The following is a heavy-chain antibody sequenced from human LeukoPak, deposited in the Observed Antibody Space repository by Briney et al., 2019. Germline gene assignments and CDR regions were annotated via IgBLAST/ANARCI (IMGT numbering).Heavy chain of an antibody. J-gene: IGHJ5*02. Sequence: SETLSLTCTVSGGYITTSGHYWGWIRQPPGKGLEWIGSVYYTGVTSTNPFFRSRMSISVDTSKNQFSLNLTSVTAADAAVYYCARERSSSGGHNWFDPWGQGTLVTVSS. CDR1: GGYITTSGHY. CDR3: ARERSSSGGHNWFDP. D-gene: IGHD4-23*01. CDR2: VYYTGVT. V-gene: IGHV4-39*07.